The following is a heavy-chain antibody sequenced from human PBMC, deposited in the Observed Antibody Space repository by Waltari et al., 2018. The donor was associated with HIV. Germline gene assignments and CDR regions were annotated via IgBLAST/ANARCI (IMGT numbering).Heavy chain of an antibody. Sequence: QVQVVQSGAEVKKPGASVKVSCKASGYTFTGYYMHWVRQAPGQGLEWMGWINPKTGGTNSAQNFQGRVTMTSDTSISTVYMELSRLISDDTAVYYCALGYGGQTAFDYWGQGTLVTVSS. CDR1: GYTFTGYY. CDR2: INPKTGGT. V-gene: IGHV1-2*02. D-gene: IGHD4-17*01. CDR3: ALGYGGQTAFDY. J-gene: IGHJ4*02.